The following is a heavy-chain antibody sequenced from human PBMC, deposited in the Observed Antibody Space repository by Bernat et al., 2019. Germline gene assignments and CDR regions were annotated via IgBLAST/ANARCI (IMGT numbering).Heavy chain of an antibody. CDR1: GYTFTDYA. D-gene: IGHD5-12*01. J-gene: IGHJ4*02. V-gene: IGHV7-4-1*02. CDR2: IDTNTGNP. CDR3: ARSTKDKSGFFDH. Sequence: QVQLVQSGSELKKPGASVKISCKASGYTFTDYALNWVRQAPGQGLEWMGWIDTNTGNPTYAQGFTGRFFFSLDTSGSTTYLQISSLKAEDTAVFYCARSTKDKSGFFDHWGQGTLATVSS.